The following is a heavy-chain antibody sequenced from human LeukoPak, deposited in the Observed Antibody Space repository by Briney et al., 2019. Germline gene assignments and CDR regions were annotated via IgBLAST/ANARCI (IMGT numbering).Heavy chain of an antibody. V-gene: IGHV3-74*01. Sequence: QSGGSLRLSCAASGFTFSSYLMHCDRQAPGKGLVWVSRINSDGSSTSYADSVKGRFTISRDNAKNTLYLQMNSLRAEDTAVYYCARDRWDYDILTPFDYWGQGTLVTVSS. D-gene: IGHD3-9*01. CDR3: ARDRWDYDILTPFDY. J-gene: IGHJ4*02. CDR2: INSDGSST. CDR1: GFTFSSYL.